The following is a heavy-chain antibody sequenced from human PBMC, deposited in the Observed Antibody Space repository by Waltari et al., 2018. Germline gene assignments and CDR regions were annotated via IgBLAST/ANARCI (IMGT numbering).Heavy chain of an antibody. CDR1: GDSMSSSNW. Sequence: QLQESGPGLVKPSGTLSLTCTVSGDSMSSSNWLSVVRQSPAAGGEWLGQSHRSGKANDNPSLDSRVTISMDTANNQYSLRVTSTTAADTAGYYCARDRGRGLYLDSWCQGTLVTVSP. J-gene: IGHJ4*02. CDR2: SHRSGKA. V-gene: IGHV4-4*02. CDR3: ARDRGRGLYLDS. D-gene: IGHD2-15*01.